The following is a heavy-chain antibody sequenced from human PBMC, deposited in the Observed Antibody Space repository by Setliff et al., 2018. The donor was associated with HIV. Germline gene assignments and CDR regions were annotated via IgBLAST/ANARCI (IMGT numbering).Heavy chain of an antibody. CDR1: GGSISNHY. CDR2: IFYSGNT. V-gene: IGHV4-59*11. D-gene: IGHD2-2*01. Sequence: SETLSLTCTVSGGSISNHYWSWIRQPPEKGLEWIGSIFYSGNTNYNPSLKSRVTISVDKSKNQFSLKLSSVTAADTAVCYCARDPGGLYCRGTSCQGGCFDPWGQGTLVTVSS. J-gene: IGHJ5*02. CDR3: ARDPGGLYCRGTSCQGGCFDP.